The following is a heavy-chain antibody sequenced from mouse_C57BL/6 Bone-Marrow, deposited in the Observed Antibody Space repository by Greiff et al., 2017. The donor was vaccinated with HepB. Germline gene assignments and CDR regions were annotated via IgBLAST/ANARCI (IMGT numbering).Heavy chain of an antibody. V-gene: IGHV1-82*01. CDR3: ARWDYYGSQFAY. D-gene: IGHD1-1*01. CDR1: GYAFSSSW. CDR2: IYPGDGDT. J-gene: IGHJ3*01. Sequence: QVQLQQSGPELVKPGASVKISCKASGYAFSSSWMNWVKQRPGKGLEWIGRIYPGDGDTNYNGKFKGKATLTADKSSSTAYMQLSSLTSEDSAVYFCARWDYYGSQFAYWGQGTLVTVSA.